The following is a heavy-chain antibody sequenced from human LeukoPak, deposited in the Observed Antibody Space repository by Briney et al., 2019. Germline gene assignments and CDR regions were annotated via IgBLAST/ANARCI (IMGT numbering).Heavy chain of an antibody. J-gene: IGHJ6*02. CDR3: AKTEEITIFGVVIGYYYGMDV. CDR1: VFTFSSYA. D-gene: IGHD3-3*01. V-gene: IGHV3-23*01. Sequence: PGGSLRLSCAASVFTFSSYAMSWVRQAPGKGLEWVSAISGSGGSTYYADSVKGRFTISRDNSKNTLFLQMNSLRAEDTAVYYCAKTEEITIFGVVIGYYYGMDVWGQGTTVTVSS. CDR2: ISGSGGST.